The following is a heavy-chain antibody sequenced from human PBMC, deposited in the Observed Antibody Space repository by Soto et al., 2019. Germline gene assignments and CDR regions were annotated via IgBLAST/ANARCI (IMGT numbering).Heavy chain of an antibody. CDR2: IYYSGHT. J-gene: IGHJ4*02. Sequence: QVQLQESGPGLVKPSETLSLTCTVSGGSISSYYWSWIRQPPGKGLEWIGYIYYSGHTNYNPSPKSRVAISEDPSKNQFSLTLSAVTAADTAVYYCAMGGGSPDYWGQGTLVTVS. D-gene: IGHD1-26*01. CDR1: GGSISSYY. CDR3: AMGGGSPDY. V-gene: IGHV4-59*08.